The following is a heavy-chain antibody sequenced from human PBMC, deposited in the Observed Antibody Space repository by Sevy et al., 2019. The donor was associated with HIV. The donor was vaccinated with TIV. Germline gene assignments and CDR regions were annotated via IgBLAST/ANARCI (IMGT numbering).Heavy chain of an antibody. V-gene: IGHV3-23*01. D-gene: IGHD3-10*01. CDR3: AKGLYGSVAGESFDI. CDR2: ISDRGVYT. Sequence: GGSLRLSCAASGFTFNNYAMSWVRQAPGKGLAWVSSISDRGVYTYYADSVKGRFTSSRDNSKNTLFLQMSSLRAEDTAIYYCAKGLYGSVAGESFDIWGQGTMVTVSS. J-gene: IGHJ3*02. CDR1: GFTFNNYA.